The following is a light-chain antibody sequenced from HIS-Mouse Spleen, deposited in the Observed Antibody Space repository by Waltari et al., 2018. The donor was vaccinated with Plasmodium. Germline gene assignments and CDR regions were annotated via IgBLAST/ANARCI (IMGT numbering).Light chain of an antibody. CDR1: ALPKKY. J-gene: IGLJ3*02. V-gene: IGLV3-10*01. CDR3: YSTDSSGNHRV. CDR2: EDS. Sequence: SYELTQPPSVSVSTGQTARITCSGDALPKKYAYWYQQKSGQAPVLVIYEDSKRPSGIPVGFSGSSSGKLATLTISGAQVEDEADYYCYSTDSSGNHRVFGGGTKLTVL.